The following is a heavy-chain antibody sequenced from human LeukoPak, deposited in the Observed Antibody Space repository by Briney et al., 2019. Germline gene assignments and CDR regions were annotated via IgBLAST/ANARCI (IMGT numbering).Heavy chain of an antibody. V-gene: IGHV3-33*05. Sequence: GGSLRLSCAASGFTFSSYGMHWVRQAPGKGLEWVAVISYDGSNKYYADSVKGRFTISRDNSKNTLYLQMNSLRAEDTAVYYCARDSGATIFDYWGQGTLVTVSS. CDR2: ISYDGSNK. CDR3: ARDSGATIFDY. CDR1: GFTFSSYG. J-gene: IGHJ4*02. D-gene: IGHD1-26*01.